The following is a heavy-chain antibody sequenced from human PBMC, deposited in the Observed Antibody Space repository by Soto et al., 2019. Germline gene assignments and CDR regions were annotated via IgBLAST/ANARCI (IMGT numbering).Heavy chain of an antibody. V-gene: IGHV3-9*01. CDR3: ANLPLYGSGFDR. CDR1: GFTFDDYA. Sequence: DVQLVESGGGLVQPGRSLRLSCAASGFTFDDYAIHWVRQAPGRGLEWVAGISWNGASIGYADSVKGRFTISRDNAKNSLHLQMNSLRSEDTALYYCANLPLYGSGFDRWGQGTLVTVSS. J-gene: IGHJ5*02. CDR2: ISWNGASI. D-gene: IGHD3-10*01.